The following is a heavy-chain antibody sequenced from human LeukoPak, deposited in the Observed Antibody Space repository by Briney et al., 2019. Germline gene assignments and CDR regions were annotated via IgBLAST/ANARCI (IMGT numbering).Heavy chain of an antibody. CDR1: GFTFDDYA. CDR2: ISWNSGSI. D-gene: IGHD6-19*01. Sequence: GGSLRLSCAASGFTFDDYAMHWVRQAPGKGLEWVSGISWNSGSIGYADSVKGRFTISRDNAKNSLYLQMNSLRAEDTALYYCAKDVGAIAVAATRWGQGTLVTVSS. CDR3: AKDVGAIAVAATR. V-gene: IGHV3-9*01. J-gene: IGHJ4*02.